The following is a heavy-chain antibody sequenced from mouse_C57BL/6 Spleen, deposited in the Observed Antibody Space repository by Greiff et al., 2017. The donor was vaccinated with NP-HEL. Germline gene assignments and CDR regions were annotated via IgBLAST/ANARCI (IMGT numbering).Heavy chain of an antibody. D-gene: IGHD2-3*01. CDR2: IDPETGGT. J-gene: IGHJ4*01. CDR1: GYTFTDYE. V-gene: IGHV1-15*01. Sequence: VQLQQSGAELVRPGASVTLSCKASGYTFTDYEMHWVKQTPVHGLEWIGAIDPETGGTAYNQKFKGKAILTADKSSSTAYMELRSLTSEDSAVYYCTRYYNMDYWGQGTSVTVSS. CDR3: TRYYNMDY.